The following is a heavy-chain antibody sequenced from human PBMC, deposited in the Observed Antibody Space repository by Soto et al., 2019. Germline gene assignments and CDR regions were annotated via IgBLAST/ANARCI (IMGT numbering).Heavy chain of an antibody. V-gene: IGHV4-31*03. CDR1: GGSISSGGYY. D-gene: IGHD3-3*01. CDR2: IYYSGST. CDR3: ASSRGEYYDFWSGSKTNYFDY. J-gene: IGHJ4*02. Sequence: QVQLQESGPGLVKPSQTLSLTCTVSGGSISSGGYYWSWIRQHPGKGLEWIGYIYYSGSTYYNPSLKSRVTMSVDTSKNQFSLKLSSVTAADTAVYYCASSRGEYYDFWSGSKTNYFDYWGQGTLVTVSS.